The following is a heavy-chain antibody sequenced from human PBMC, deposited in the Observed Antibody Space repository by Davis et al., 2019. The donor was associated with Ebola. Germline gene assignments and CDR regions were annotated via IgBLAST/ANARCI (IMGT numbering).Heavy chain of an antibody. CDR3: ARVLHSLYYYGMDV. Sequence: GSLRLSCTVSGVSLRSYYWTWIRQPPGKGLEWIGSAHYTGYTNFNPSLKSRVSISVATSKNQFSLKLSSVTAADTAVYYCARVLHSLYYYGMDVWGQGTTVTVSS. CDR2: AHYTGYT. D-gene: IGHD2/OR15-2a*01. J-gene: IGHJ6*02. CDR1: GVSLRSYY. V-gene: IGHV4-59*01.